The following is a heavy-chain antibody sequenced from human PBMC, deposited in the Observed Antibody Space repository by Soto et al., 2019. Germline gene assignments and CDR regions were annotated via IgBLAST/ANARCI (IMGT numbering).Heavy chain of an antibody. CDR2: ISWDGGST. Sequence: EVQLVESGGVVVQPGGSLRLSCAASGFTFDDYTMHWVRQAPGKGLEWVSLISWDGGSTYYADSVKGRFTISRDNSKNSLYLQMNSLRTEDTALYYCAKDLLGLAGLERIAFDIWGQGTMVTVSS. D-gene: IGHD1-1*01. V-gene: IGHV3-43*01. CDR1: GFTFDDYT. CDR3: AKDLLGLAGLERIAFDI. J-gene: IGHJ3*02.